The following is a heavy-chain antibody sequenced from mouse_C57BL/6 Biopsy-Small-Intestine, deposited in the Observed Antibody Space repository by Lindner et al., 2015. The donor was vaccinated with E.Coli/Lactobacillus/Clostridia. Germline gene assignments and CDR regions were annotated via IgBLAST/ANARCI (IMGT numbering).Heavy chain of an antibody. Sequence: VQLQESGPELVKPGASVKISCKASGYAFSSSWMNWVKQRPGKGLEWIRRIYPGDGDTYYNGKFKGKATLTADKSSSTAYMQLSSLTSEDSAVYFCARAYYSNWYFDVWDTGTTVTVSS. D-gene: IGHD2-5*01. V-gene: IGHV1-82*01. CDR3: ARAYYSNWYFDV. CDR1: GYAFSSSW. J-gene: IGHJ1*03. CDR2: IYPGDGDT.